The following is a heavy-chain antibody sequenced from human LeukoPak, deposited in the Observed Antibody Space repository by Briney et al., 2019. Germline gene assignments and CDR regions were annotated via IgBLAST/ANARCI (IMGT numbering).Heavy chain of an antibody. CDR1: GGTFSIYA. CDR3: ARDITTGRATFFDY. J-gene: IGHJ4*02. CDR2: IIPIFGTA. V-gene: IGHV1-69*05. Sequence: SVKVSCKASGGTFSIYAISWVRQAPGQGLEWMGGIIPIFGTANYAQKFQGRVTITTDGSTSTAYMELSSLRSEDTAVYYCARDITTGRATFFDYWGQGTLVTVSS. D-gene: IGHD1-1*01.